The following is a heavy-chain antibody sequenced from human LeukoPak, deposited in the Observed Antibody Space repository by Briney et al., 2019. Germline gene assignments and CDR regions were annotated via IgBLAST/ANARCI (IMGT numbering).Heavy chain of an antibody. V-gene: IGHV4-59*01. CDR1: GGSISSYY. Sequence: SETLSLTCTVPGGSISSYYWSWIRQPPGKGLEWIGYIYYSGSTNYNPSLKSRVAISVDTSKNQFSLTLSSVTAADTAVYYCAREKRQQLVLYYYYYMDVWGKGTTVTVSS. D-gene: IGHD6-13*01. J-gene: IGHJ6*03. CDR2: IYYSGST. CDR3: AREKRQQLVLYYYYYMDV.